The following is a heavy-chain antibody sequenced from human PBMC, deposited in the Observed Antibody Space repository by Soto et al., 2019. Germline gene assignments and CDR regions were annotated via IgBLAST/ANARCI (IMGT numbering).Heavy chain of an antibody. CDR2: ISAYNGNT. D-gene: IGHD6-13*01. V-gene: IGHV1-18*04. Sequence: ASVKVSCKASGYTFTSYGISWVRQAPGQGLEWMGWISAYNGNTNYAQKLQGRVTMTTDTSTSTAYMELRSLRSDDTAVYYCGHASSSWNQIDYWGQGPLVTVSS. J-gene: IGHJ4*02. CDR1: GYTFTSYG. CDR3: GHASSSWNQIDY.